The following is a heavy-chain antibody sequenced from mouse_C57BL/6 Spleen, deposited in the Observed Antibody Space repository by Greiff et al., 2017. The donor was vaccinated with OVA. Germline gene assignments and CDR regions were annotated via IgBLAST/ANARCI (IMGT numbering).Heavy chain of an antibody. V-gene: IGHV1-81*01. D-gene: IGHD2-4*01. CDR2: IYPRSGNT. Sequence: VQLQESGAELARPGASVKLSCKASGYTFTSYGISWVKQRTGQGLEWIGEIYPRSGNTYYNEKFKGKATLTADKSSSTAYMELRSLTSEDSAVYFCARGGMITNYAMDYWGQGTSVTVSS. J-gene: IGHJ4*01. CDR3: ARGGMITNYAMDY. CDR1: GYTFTSYG.